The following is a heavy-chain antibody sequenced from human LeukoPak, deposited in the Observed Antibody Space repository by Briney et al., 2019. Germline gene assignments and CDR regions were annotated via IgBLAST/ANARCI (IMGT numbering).Heavy chain of an antibody. V-gene: IGHV4-34*01. Sequence: SETLSLTCAVYGGSFSGYYWSWIRQPPGKGLEWIGEINHSGSTNYNPSLKSRVTISVDTSKNQFSLKLSSVTAADTAVYYRAGPLRFLDYWGQGTLVTVSS. J-gene: IGHJ4*02. CDR3: AGPLRFLDY. D-gene: IGHD3-3*01. CDR1: GGSFSGYY. CDR2: INHSGST.